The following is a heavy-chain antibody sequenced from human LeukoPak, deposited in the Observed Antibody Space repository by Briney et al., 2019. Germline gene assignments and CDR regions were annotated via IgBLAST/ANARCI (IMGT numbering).Heavy chain of an antibody. CDR1: GGSISSSSYY. J-gene: IGHJ4*02. D-gene: IGHD6-13*01. CDR3: ARRRSSITPIDY. Sequence: SETLSLTCTVPGGSISSSSYYWGWIRQPPGKGLEWIGSIYYRGSTYYNPSLKSRVTISVDTSKNQFSLKLSSVTAADTAVYYCARRRSSITPIDYWGQGTLVTVSS. V-gene: IGHV4-39*01. CDR2: IYYRGST.